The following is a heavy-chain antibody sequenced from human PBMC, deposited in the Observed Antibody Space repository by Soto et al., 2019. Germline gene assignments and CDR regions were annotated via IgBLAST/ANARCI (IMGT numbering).Heavy chain of an antibody. D-gene: IGHD4-17*01. J-gene: IGHJ4*02. CDR1: GFFFSAYG. CDR2: IYCDGNNK. CDR3: ARVGGTVTSDY. V-gene: IGHV3-33*01. Sequence: QVQLVESGGGVVQPGRSLRLSCAASGFFFSAYGMHWVRQAPGKGLEWVAMIYCDGNNKYYADSVKGRFTISRDNSKNTLYLQMNSLRGEDTAVYYCARVGGTVTSDYWGQGTLVIVSS.